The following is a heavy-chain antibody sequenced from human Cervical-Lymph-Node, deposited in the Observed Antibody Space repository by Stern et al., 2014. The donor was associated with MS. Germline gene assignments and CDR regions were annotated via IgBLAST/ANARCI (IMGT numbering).Heavy chain of an antibody. CDR2: VNPTVGRT. D-gene: IGHD4-17*01. Sequence: QLVESGSEVKKPGASVKVSCKASGDTFASYPIHWLRQAPGQGFVWMGIVNPTVGRTTYAQTFKGRVTLTRDTSTRTVYMELSSLRTEDTAMYFCANPLPYANWGQGTRVTVSS. CDR1: GDTFASYP. J-gene: IGHJ1*01. CDR3: ANPLPYAN. V-gene: IGHV1-46*03.